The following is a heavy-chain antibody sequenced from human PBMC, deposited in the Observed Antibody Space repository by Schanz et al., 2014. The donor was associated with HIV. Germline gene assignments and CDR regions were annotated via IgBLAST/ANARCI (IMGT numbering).Heavy chain of an antibody. CDR2: IIPMFRPA. J-gene: IGHJ4*02. CDR1: GGTFKYYG. V-gene: IGHV1-69*01. Sequence: QVYLAQSGAEVQKPGSSVKVSCKASGGTFKYYGINWVRQAPGQGLEWMGGIIPMFRPANYAQRFQGRVTSSADESMTTAYMELSSLRSDDTAVYYCVRGDDCGGDCYSVLVHWGQGTLVSVSS. CDR3: VRGDDCGGDCYSVLVH. D-gene: IGHD2-21*02.